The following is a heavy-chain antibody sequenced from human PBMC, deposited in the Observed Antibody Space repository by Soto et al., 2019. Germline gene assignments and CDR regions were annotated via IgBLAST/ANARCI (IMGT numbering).Heavy chain of an antibody. J-gene: IGHJ4*02. CDR2: ITTSSSFR. Sequence: EVQLVESGGGLVKPGGSLRLSCAASGFTFSTYSMNWVRQAPGKGLEWVADITTSSSFRFYADSVEGRFTISRDDAKNSLYLQMNSLRAEDTGVYYCARDLGVALATLTLDYWGQGALVTVSS. V-gene: IGHV3-21*01. D-gene: IGHD2-15*01. CDR1: GFTFSTYS. CDR3: ARDLGVALATLTLDY.